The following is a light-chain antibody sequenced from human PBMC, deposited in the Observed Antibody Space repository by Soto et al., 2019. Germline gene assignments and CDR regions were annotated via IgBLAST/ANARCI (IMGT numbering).Light chain of an antibody. CDR2: GAS. Sequence: DIVLTQSPDTLSLSPGERATLSCRASQSVSSSNFAWYQQKPAQAPRLLIYGASRRAPGIPERFSGSGSGTDFTLTISRLEPEDFAVYYCQQYLNSPKTFGQGTKVDIK. J-gene: IGKJ1*01. V-gene: IGKV3-20*01. CDR1: QSVSSSN. CDR3: QQYLNSPKT.